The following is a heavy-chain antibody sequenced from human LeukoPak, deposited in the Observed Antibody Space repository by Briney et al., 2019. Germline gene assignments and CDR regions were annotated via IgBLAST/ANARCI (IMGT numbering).Heavy chain of an antibody. Sequence: GGSLRLSCAASGFTFSSYGMSWVRQAPGKGLEWVSSIDSSGGYMFYADSVKGRFIISRDNAKDSLYLQMNSLRVEDTAVYYCLRGDRRDYWGQGTLVTVSS. CDR2: IDSSGGYM. CDR3: LRGDRRDY. V-gene: IGHV3-21*06. J-gene: IGHJ4*02. CDR1: GFTFSSYG.